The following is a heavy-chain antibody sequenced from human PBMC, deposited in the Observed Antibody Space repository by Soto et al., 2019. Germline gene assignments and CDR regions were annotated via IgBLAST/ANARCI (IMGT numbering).Heavy chain of an antibody. J-gene: IGHJ5*01. V-gene: IGHV4-30-4*01. CDR2: IYKSATT. CDR3: ARGRYCLTGRCFPNWFDS. D-gene: IGHD2-15*01. Sequence: SETLSLTCSVSGDSISSVDYFWAWIRQPPGQALEYIGYIYKSATTYYNPSFESRVAISLDTSKSRFSLNVTSVTAADTAVYFCARGRYCLTGRCFPNWFDSWGQGTLVTVSS. CDR1: GDSISSVDYF.